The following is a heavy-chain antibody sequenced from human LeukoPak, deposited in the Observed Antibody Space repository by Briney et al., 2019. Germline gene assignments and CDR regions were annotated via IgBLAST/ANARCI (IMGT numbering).Heavy chain of an antibody. D-gene: IGHD5-12*01. J-gene: IGHJ4*02. Sequence: GGSLRLSCAASGFTVSSNYMSWVRQAPGKGLEWVSSISTGSSYIYYADSVKGRFTISRDNAKNSLYLQMNSLRAEDTAVYYCARRSPSGYEYFDYWGQGTLVTVSS. CDR2: ISTGSSYI. V-gene: IGHV3-21*01. CDR3: ARRSPSGYEYFDY. CDR1: GFTVSSNY.